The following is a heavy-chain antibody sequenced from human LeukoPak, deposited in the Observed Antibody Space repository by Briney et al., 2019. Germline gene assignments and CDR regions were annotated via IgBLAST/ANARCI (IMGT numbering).Heavy chain of an antibody. J-gene: IGHJ4*02. V-gene: IGHV3-23*01. Sequence: PGGSLRLSCAASGFTFYTYAMNWVRQAPGKGLQWVAAISGSGGTTYYADSVKGRFTISRGNSKNTVYLQLSSLRAEDTAVYYCAKDPSDFLVDCWGQGTLVTVSS. D-gene: IGHD2-21*02. CDR2: ISGSGGTT. CDR1: GFTFYTYA. CDR3: AKDPSDFLVDC.